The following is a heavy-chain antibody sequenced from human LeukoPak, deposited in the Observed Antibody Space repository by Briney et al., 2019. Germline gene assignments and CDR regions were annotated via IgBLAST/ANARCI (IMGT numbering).Heavy chain of an antibody. CDR3: ARDCTNGVCFDAFDI. CDR2: ISYDGSNK. J-gene: IGHJ3*02. D-gene: IGHD2-8*01. V-gene: IGHV3-30*04. CDR1: GFTFSSYA. Sequence: GGSLRLSCAASGFTFSSYAMHWVRQAPGKGLEWVAVISYDGSNKYYADSVKGRFTISRDNAKNSLYLQMNSLRAEDTAVYYCARDCTNGVCFDAFDIWGQGTMVTVSS.